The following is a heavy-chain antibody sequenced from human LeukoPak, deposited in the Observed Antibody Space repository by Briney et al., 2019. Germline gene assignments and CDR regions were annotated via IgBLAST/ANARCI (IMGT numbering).Heavy chain of an antibody. J-gene: IGHJ6*02. CDR3: ARDAGAYDSSGYFRENYYYGMDV. D-gene: IGHD3-22*01. CDR1: GFTFSNYE. CDR2: ISSSGSAK. V-gene: IGHV3-48*03. Sequence: GGSLRLSCAASGFTFSNYEMNWVRQAPGKGLEWASYISSSGSAKYYADSVKGRFTMSRDNVKNSLYLQMNSLRAEDTAVYYCARDAGAYDSSGYFRENYYYGMDVWGQGTTVTVSS.